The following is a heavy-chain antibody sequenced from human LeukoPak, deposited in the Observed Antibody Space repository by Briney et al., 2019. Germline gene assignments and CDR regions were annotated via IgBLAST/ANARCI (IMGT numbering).Heavy chain of an antibody. CDR2: IWYDGSNK. CDR1: GFTVSSNY. J-gene: IGHJ4*02. Sequence: GGSLRLSCAASGFTVSSNYMSWVRQAPGKGLEWVAVIWYDGSNKYYADSVKGRFTISRDNSKNTLYLQMNSLRAEDTAVYYCARDGVGYDSSGQLDYWGQGTLVTVSS. CDR3: ARDGVGYDSSGQLDY. D-gene: IGHD3-22*01. V-gene: IGHV3-33*08.